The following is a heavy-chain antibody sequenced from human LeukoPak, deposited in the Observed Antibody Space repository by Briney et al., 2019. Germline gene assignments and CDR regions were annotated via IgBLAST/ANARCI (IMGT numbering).Heavy chain of an antibody. CDR3: ARAGGDRSMPQDLDH. Sequence: SETLSLTCTVSGGSISSYYWSWIRQPPGKGLEWIGYIYYSGSTNNNPSLKGRVTISVDTSKNQFSLKLSSVTAADTAVYYCARAGGDRSMPQDLDHWGQGTLVTVSS. CDR1: GGSISSYY. V-gene: IGHV4-59*01. CDR2: IYYSGST. J-gene: IGHJ4*02. D-gene: IGHD3-22*01.